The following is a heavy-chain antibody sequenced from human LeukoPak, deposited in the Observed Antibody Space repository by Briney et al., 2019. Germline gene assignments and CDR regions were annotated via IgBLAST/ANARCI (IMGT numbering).Heavy chain of an antibody. Sequence: PGGSLRLSCAASGFTFSSYAMHWVRQAPGKGLEWVAVISYDGSNKYYADSVKGRFTISRDNTKNTLYLQMNSLRAEDTAVYYCARGEDGELSFDYWGQGPLVTVSS. CDR1: GFTFSSYA. CDR3: ARGEDGELSFDY. V-gene: IGHV3-30-3*01. J-gene: IGHJ4*02. CDR2: ISYDGSNK. D-gene: IGHD3-16*02.